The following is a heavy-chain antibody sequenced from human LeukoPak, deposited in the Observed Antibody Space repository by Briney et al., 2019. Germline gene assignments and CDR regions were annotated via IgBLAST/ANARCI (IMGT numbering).Heavy chain of an antibody. J-gene: IGHJ4*02. V-gene: IGHV3-23*01. Sequence: GGSLRLSCAASGFTFSSYAMRWVRQAPGKGLEWVSVICGSGATTYYADSVKGRFTISRDNSKNTLYLQMNSLRAEDAAVYYCAKGTPTTRLAYFDYWGQGTLVTFSS. CDR1: GFTFSSYA. CDR2: ICGSGATT. D-gene: IGHD5-12*01. CDR3: AKGTPTTRLAYFDY.